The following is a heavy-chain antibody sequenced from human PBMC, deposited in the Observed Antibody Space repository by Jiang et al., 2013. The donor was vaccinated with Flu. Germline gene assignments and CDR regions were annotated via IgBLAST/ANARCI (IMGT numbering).Heavy chain of an antibody. CDR2: ISYDGSNE. CDR1: GFTFSSYA. V-gene: IGHV3-30-3*01. J-gene: IGHJ4*02. CDR3: AKDQGGY. Sequence: GVVQPGRSLRLSCAASGFTFSSYAMHWVRQAPGKGLEWVAVISYDGSNEYYADSVQGRFSISRDNSKNTLYLQMNSLRSEDTAMYYCAKDQGGYWGQGTLVTVSS.